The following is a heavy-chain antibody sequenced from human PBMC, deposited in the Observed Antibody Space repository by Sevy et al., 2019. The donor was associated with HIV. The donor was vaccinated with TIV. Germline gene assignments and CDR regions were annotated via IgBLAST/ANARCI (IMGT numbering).Heavy chain of an antibody. Sequence: SETLSLTYTVSGGSISSYYWSWIRQPPGKGLEWIGYIYYSGSTNYNPSLKSRVTISVDTSKNQFSLKLSSVTAADTAVYYCARGALTLGSGTYDNWFDPWGQGTLVTVSS. D-gene: IGHD3-10*01. CDR3: ARGALTLGSGTYDNWFDP. CDR1: GGSISSYY. CDR2: IYYSGST. V-gene: IGHV4-59*01. J-gene: IGHJ5*02.